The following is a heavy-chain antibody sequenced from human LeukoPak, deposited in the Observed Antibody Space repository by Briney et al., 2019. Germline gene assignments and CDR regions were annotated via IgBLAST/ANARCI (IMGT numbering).Heavy chain of an antibody. J-gene: IGHJ1*01. Sequence: SETLSLTCTVSGGSISSYYWSWIRQPPGKGLEWIGYIYYSGSTSYNPSLKSRVTISVDTSKDQFSLKLSSVTAADTAVYYCASGVAVAGTEYFQHWGQGTLVTVSS. V-gene: IGHV4-59*01. CDR2: IYYSGST. D-gene: IGHD6-19*01. CDR1: GGSISSYY. CDR3: ASGVAVAGTEYFQH.